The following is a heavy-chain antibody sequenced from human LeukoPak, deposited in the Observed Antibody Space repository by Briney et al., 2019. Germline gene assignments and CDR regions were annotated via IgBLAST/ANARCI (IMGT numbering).Heavy chain of an antibody. J-gene: IGHJ6*03. V-gene: IGHV3-20*04. Sequence: GGSLRLSCAASGFTFDDYGMSWVRQAPGKGLEWVSGINWNGGSTGYADFVKGRFTISRDNAKNSLYLQMNSLRAEDTALYYCARASANCSSTSCPRGYYYYYMDVWGKGTTVTVSS. CDR1: GFTFDDYG. CDR3: ARASANCSSTSCPRGYYYYYMDV. CDR2: INWNGGST. D-gene: IGHD2-2*01.